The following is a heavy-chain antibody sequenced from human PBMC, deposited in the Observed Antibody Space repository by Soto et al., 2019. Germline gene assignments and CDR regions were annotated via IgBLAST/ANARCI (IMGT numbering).Heavy chain of an antibody. V-gene: IGHV5-10-1*01. Sequence: GASLKISGKGSGYSVSSYWSSWVRQMPGKGLEWMGRIDPSDSYTNYSPSFQGHVTISADKSISTAYLQWSSLKASDTAMYYCARLGIAVAAYDYYYYGMDVWGQGTTVTVSS. D-gene: IGHD6-19*01. J-gene: IGHJ6*02. CDR2: IDPSDSYT. CDR3: ARLGIAVAAYDYYYYGMDV. CDR1: GYSVSSYW.